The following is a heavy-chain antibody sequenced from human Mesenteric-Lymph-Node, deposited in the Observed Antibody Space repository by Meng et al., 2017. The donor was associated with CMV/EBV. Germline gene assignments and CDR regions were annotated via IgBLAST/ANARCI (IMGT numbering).Heavy chain of an antibody. D-gene: IGHD3-3*01. CDR1: GGPFSGYQ. CDR3: ARARFLQWSQDYFGLDV. Sequence: SQTLSLTGAVHGGPFSGYQWTWIRQSPERGLEWIGEIDEGGTSNHNPSLKSRVTISVDASKSQFSLNLGSVSAADTAIYYCARARFLQWSQDYFGLDVWGQGTTVTVSS. V-gene: IGHV4-34*01. J-gene: IGHJ6*02. CDR2: IDEGGTS.